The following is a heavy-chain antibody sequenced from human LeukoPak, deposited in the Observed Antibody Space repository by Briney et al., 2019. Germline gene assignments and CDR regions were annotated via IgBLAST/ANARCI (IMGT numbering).Heavy chain of an antibody. CDR1: GGSISSGGYS. CDR3: ARLTGTTSVSWFDP. V-gene: IGHV4-30-2*01. Sequence: PSETLSLTCAVSGGSISSGGYSWSWIRQPPGKGLEWIVYIYHSGSTYYNPSLKSRVTISVDRSKNQFSLKLSSVTAADTAVYYCARLTGTTSVSWFDPWGQGTLVTVSS. J-gene: IGHJ5*02. CDR2: IYHSGST. D-gene: IGHD1-7*01.